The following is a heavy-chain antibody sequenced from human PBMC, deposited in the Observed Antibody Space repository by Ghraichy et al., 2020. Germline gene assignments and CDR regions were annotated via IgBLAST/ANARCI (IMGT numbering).Heavy chain of an antibody. CDR2: ISSSSSTI. CDR1: GFTFSSYS. J-gene: IGHJ3*02. Sequence: GGSLTLSCPASGFTFSSYSMNWVRQAPGKGLEWVSYISSSSSTIYYADSVKGRFTISKDKAKTSLYLHMNSLRAEDTAVYYCARDFAWNAFDIWGQGTMVTVSS. V-gene: IGHV3-48*01. D-gene: IGHD3-3*01. CDR3: ARDFAWNAFDI.